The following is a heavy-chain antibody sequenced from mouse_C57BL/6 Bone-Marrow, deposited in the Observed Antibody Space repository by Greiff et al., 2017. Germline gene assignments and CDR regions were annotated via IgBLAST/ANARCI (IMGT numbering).Heavy chain of an antibody. CDR1: GYTFTDYE. CDR3: TPFGWFAY. V-gene: IGHV1-15*01. CDR2: IDPETGGT. J-gene: IGHJ3*01. Sequence: VQLQQSGAELVRPGASVTLSCKASGYTFTDYEMNWVKQTPVHGLEWIGAIDPETGGTAYNQKFKGKARLTADKSSSQAYMELRSLTSEDSAVYYCTPFGWFAYWGQGTLVTVSA. D-gene: IGHD3-1*01.